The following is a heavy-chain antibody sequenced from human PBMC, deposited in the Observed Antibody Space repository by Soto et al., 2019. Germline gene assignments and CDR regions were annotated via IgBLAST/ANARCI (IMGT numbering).Heavy chain of an antibody. Sequence: EVQLLESGGGLVQPRGSLRLSCAASGFTFSSYAMSWVRQAPGKGLEWVSAISGSGGSTYYADSVKGRFTISRDNSKNTLYLQMNSLRAEDTAVYYCALRPTTVTTGDYWGQGTLVTVSS. J-gene: IGHJ4*02. D-gene: IGHD4-17*01. V-gene: IGHV3-23*01. CDR1: GFTFSSYA. CDR3: ALRPTTVTTGDY. CDR2: ISGSGGST.